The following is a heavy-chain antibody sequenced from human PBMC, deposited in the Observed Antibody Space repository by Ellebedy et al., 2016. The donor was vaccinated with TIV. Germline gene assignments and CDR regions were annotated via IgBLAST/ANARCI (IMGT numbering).Heavy chain of an antibody. CDR2: INHSGST. V-gene: IGHV4-34*01. CDR3: ARGRVAAAGTGWFDP. CDR1: GGSFSGYY. J-gene: IGHJ5*02. D-gene: IGHD6-13*01. Sequence: MPSETLSLTCAVYGGSFSGYYWSWIRQPPGKGLEWIGEINHSGSTNYNPSLKSPVTIPVETSKNQFPLKLSSVTAAETAVSYCARGRVAAAGTGWFDPWGQGTLVTVSS.